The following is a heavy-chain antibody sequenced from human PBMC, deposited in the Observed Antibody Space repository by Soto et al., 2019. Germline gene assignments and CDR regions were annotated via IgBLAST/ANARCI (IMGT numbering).Heavy chain of an antibody. J-gene: IGHJ4*02. CDR3: AKWVPVVLMVYATGPFDY. Sequence: GGSLRLSCAASGFTFSSYAMSWVRQAPGKGLEWVSAISGSGGSTYYADSVKGRFTISRDNSKNTLYLQMNSLRAEDTAVYYCAKWVPVVLMVYATGPFDYWGQGTLVTVSS. CDR1: GFTFSSYA. D-gene: IGHD2-8*01. V-gene: IGHV3-23*01. CDR2: ISGSGGST.